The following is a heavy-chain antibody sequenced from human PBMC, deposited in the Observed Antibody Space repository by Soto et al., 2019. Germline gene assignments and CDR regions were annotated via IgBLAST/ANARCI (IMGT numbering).Heavy chain of an antibody. D-gene: IGHD5-18*01. CDR1: GFTFSSYA. V-gene: IGHV3-23*01. Sequence: EVQLLESGGGLVQPGGSLRLSCAASGFTFSSYAMSWVRQVPGKGLEWVSDISGSGSSTYYADSVKGRFTISRDNSKNTLYLQMNSLRAEDTAVYYCAKDRLRGYNYVGVGGFDYWGQGTLVTVSS. J-gene: IGHJ4*02. CDR2: ISGSGSST. CDR3: AKDRLRGYNYVGVGGFDY.